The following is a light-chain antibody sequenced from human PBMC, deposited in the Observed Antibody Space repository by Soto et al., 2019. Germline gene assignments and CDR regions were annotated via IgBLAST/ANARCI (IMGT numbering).Light chain of an antibody. V-gene: IGLV2-14*01. CDR1: SSDVGGYKY. CDR3: FSYTSSGTYV. CDR2: EVS. Sequence: QSALTQPRSVSGSPGQSVAISCTGTSSDVGGYKYVSWYQQHPGKAPKLMIYEVSNRPSGVSNRFSGSKSGNTASLTISGLQAEDETDYYCFSYTSSGTYVFGTGTKGTVL. J-gene: IGLJ1*01.